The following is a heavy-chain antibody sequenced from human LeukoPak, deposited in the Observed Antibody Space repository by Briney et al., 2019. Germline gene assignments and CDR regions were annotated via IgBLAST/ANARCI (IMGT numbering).Heavy chain of an antibody. Sequence: SETLSLTCTASGGSISSYYWSWIRQPPGKGLEWIGYIYYSGSTNYNPSLKSRVTISVDTSKNQFSLKLSSVTAADTAVYYCGGVGELPTSLRGAFDIWGQGTMVTVSS. J-gene: IGHJ3*02. CDR2: IYYSGST. D-gene: IGHD1-26*01. CDR1: GGSISSYY. V-gene: IGHV4-59*01. CDR3: GGVGELPTSLRGAFDI.